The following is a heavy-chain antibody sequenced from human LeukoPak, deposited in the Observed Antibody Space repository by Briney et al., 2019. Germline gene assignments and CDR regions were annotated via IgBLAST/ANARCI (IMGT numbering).Heavy chain of an antibody. J-gene: IGHJ4*02. D-gene: IGHD1-26*01. CDR3: ARNPYSGSYYFDY. V-gene: IGHV3-48*03. CDR1: GFTFSSYE. CDR2: ISSSGSTI. Sequence: GGSLRLSCAAPGFTFSSYEMNWVRQAPGKGLEWVSYISSSGSTIYYADSVKGRFTISRDNAKNSLYLQMNSLRAEDTAVYYCARNPYSGSYYFDYWGQGTLVTVSS.